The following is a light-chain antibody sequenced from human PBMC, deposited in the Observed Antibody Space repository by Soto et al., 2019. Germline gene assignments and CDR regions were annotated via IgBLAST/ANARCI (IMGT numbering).Light chain of an antibody. CDR1: GSDIGAYNF. V-gene: IGLV2-8*01. Sequence: QSVLAQPPSASGSPGQSVTISCTGSGSDIGAYNFVSWYQQHPGKAPKLMIFGVTERPSGVPDRFSGSKSGNTASLTVSGLQADDEPDYYCGSYTSSSTYVFGTGTKVTGL. CDR3: GSYTSSSTYV. CDR2: GVT. J-gene: IGLJ1*01.